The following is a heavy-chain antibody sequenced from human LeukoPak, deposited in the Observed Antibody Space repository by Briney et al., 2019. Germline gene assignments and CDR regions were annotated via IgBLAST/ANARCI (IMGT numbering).Heavy chain of an antibody. V-gene: IGHV3-11*01. J-gene: IGHJ3*02. CDR3: ARESLFKATSLLWFGELPSFGAFDI. CDR1: GFTFSDYY. D-gene: IGHD3-10*01. Sequence: GGSLTLSCAASGFTFSDYYMSWIRQAPGKGLEWVSYISRSGSTIYYADSVKGRFTITRDNAKNSLYLQMNSLRAEDTAVYYCARESLFKATSLLWFGELPSFGAFDIWGQGTMVTVSS. CDR2: ISRSGSTI.